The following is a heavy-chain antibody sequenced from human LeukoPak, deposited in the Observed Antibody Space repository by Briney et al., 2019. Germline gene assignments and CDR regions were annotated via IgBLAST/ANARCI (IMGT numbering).Heavy chain of an antibody. Sequence: SVKVSCKASGGTFSSYAISWVRQAPGQGLEWMGGIIPIFGTANYAQKFQGRVTITADESTSTAYMELSSLRSEDTAVYYCARSLSGSSSTNINTPWYYYMDVWGKGTTVTVSS. D-gene: IGHD2-2*01. CDR2: IIPIFGTA. J-gene: IGHJ6*03. V-gene: IGHV1-69*13. CDR3: ARSLSGSSSTNINTPWYYYMDV. CDR1: GGTFSSYA.